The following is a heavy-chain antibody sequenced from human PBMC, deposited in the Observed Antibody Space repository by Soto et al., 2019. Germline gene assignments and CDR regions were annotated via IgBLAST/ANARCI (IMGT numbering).Heavy chain of an antibody. D-gene: IGHD6-13*01. CDR2: IWYDGSNK. CDR1: GFTFSSYG. CDR3: AKDPFIRSWTKYFDY. V-gene: IGHV3-33*06. Sequence: GSLRLSCAASGFTFSSYGMHWVRQAPGKGLEWVAVIWYDGSNKYYADSVKGRFTISRDNSKNTLYLQMNSLRAEDTAVYYCAKDPFIRSWTKYFDYWGQGTLVTVSS. J-gene: IGHJ4*02.